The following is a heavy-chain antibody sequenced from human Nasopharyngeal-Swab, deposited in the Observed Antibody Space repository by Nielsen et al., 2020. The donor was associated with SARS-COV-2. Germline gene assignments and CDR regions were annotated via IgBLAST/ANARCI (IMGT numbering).Heavy chain of an antibody. D-gene: IGHD1-26*01. J-gene: IGHJ4*02. V-gene: IGHV4-39*01. CDR3: ARQPKVGATHYSDY. Sequence: SETLSLTCTVSGGSISSSSYYWGWIRQPPGKGLEWIGSIYYSGSTYYNPSLKSRVTISVDTSKNQFSLKLSSVTAADTAVYYCARQPKVGATHYSDYWGQGTLVTVSS. CDR2: IYYSGST. CDR1: GGSISSSSYY.